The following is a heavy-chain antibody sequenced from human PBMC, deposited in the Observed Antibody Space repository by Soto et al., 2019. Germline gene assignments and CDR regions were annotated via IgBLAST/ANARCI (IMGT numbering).Heavy chain of an antibody. J-gene: IGHJ5*02. CDR1: GYSFTSYW. Sequence: PGESLKISCKGSGYSFTSYWIGWVRQMPGKGLEWMGIIYPGDSDTRYSPSFQGQVTISADKSISTAYLQWSSLKASDTAMYYCARHHCSSTSCYPWWFDPWGQGTLVTV. CDR2: IYPGDSDT. D-gene: IGHD2-2*01. V-gene: IGHV5-51*01. CDR3: ARHHCSSTSCYPWWFDP.